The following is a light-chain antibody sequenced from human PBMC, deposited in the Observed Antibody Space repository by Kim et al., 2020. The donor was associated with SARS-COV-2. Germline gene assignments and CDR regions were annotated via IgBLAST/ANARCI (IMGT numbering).Light chain of an antibody. CDR1: QGIANN. V-gene: IGKV1-16*01. Sequence: ASIGERVIISCRASQGIANNLVWFHQKTGKAPKPLIYAASRLETGVPSRFSGSGSVTDFILTISSLQPEDYGHYYCQQYDVYPRTFGQGTKVDIK. CDR3: QQYDVYPRT. CDR2: AAS. J-gene: IGKJ1*01.